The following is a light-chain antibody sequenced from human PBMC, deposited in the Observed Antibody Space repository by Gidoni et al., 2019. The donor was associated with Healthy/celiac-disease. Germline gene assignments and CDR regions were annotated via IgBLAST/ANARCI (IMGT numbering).Light chain of an antibody. CDR1: QSISSY. CDR2: AAS. Sequence: DIQMTQSPSSLSASVGDRVTITCRASQSISSYLNWYQHKPGKAPKLRIYAASSLKSGVLSRFMGSGSGTAFTLTISSLQPEDFATYYCQQSYCTLLTFGGGTKVEIK. J-gene: IGKJ4*02. CDR3: QQSYCTLLT. V-gene: IGKV1-39*01.